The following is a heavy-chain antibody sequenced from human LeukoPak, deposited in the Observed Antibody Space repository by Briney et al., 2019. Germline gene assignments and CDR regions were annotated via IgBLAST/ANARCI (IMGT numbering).Heavy chain of an antibody. CDR2: ISAYNGNT. V-gene: IGHV1-18*01. Sequence: GASVKVSCKASGGTFSSYAISWVRQAPGQGLEWMGWISAYNGNTNYAQKLQGRVTMTTDTSTSTAYMELRSLRSDDTAVYYCARDGGLQPLYYFDYWGQGTLVTVSS. CDR3: ARDGGLQPLYYFDY. D-gene: IGHD5-24*01. J-gene: IGHJ4*02. CDR1: GGTFSSYA.